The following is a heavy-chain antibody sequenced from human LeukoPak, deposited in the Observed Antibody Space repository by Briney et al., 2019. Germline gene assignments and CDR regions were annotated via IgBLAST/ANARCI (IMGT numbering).Heavy chain of an antibody. V-gene: IGHV4-4*07. Sequence: SVTPSLPCTVSGGSISSYYWSWIRPPAGKGLEWIGRIYTSGSTNYKPSLKSRVTMSVDTSKNQFSLKLSSVTAADTAVYYCARDRGTSGIVVVAYYYYMDVWGKGTTVTVSS. CDR2: IYTSGST. D-gene: IGHD3-22*01. CDR3: ARDRGTSGIVVVAYYYYMDV. CDR1: GGSISSYY. J-gene: IGHJ6*03.